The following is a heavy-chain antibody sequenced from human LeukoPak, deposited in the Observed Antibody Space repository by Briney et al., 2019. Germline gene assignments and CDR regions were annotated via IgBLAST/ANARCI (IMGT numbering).Heavy chain of an antibody. D-gene: IGHD3-10*01. V-gene: IGHV1-69*13. CDR1: GGTFSSYA. Sequence: GASVKVSCKASGGTFSSYAISWVRQAPGQGLEWMGGIIPIFGTANYAQKFQGRVTITADESTSTAYMELSSLRSEDTAVYYCARDGSGSEYNWFDPWGQGTLVTVSS. J-gene: IGHJ5*02. CDR2: IIPIFGTA. CDR3: ARDGSGSEYNWFDP.